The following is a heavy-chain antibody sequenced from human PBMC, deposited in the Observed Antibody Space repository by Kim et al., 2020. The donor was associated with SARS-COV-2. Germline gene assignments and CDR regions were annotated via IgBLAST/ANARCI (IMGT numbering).Heavy chain of an antibody. V-gene: IGHV4-34*01. CDR3: ARGLGSGSYYGF. J-gene: IGHJ4*02. Sequence: SYNPSRKRRVTISVDTAKNQFSLKLSSVTAAETAVYYCARGLGSGSYYGFWGQGTLVTVSS. D-gene: IGHD3-10*01.